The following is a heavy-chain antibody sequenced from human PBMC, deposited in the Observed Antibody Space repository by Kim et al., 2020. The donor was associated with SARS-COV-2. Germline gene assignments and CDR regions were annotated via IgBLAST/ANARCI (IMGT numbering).Heavy chain of an antibody. V-gene: IGHV3-23*01. Sequence: GGSLRLSCAASGFTFSSYAMSWVRQAPGKGLEWVSAISGSGGSTYYADSVKGRFTISRDNSKNTLYLQMNSLRAEDTAVYYCAKTPQDIVVVVAATAGYFDYWGQGTLVTVSS. CDR2: ISGSGGST. D-gene: IGHD2-15*01. J-gene: IGHJ4*02. CDR3: AKTPQDIVVVVAATAGYFDY. CDR1: GFTFSSYA.